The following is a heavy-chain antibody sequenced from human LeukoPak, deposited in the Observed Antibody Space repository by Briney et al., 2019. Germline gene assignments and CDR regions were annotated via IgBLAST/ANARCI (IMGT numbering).Heavy chain of an antibody. CDR3: ARDPQLWLLDY. CDR2: IKEDGSEK. V-gene: IGHV3-7*01. CDR1: GFTFNTFW. D-gene: IGHD5-18*01. Sequence: GGSLRLSCAASGFTFNTFWMTWVRQAPGKGLEWVANIKEDGSEKYYVDSVKGRFTISRDNAKNSLYLQMNSLRAEDTAVYYCARDPQLWLLDYWGQGTLVTVSS. J-gene: IGHJ4*02.